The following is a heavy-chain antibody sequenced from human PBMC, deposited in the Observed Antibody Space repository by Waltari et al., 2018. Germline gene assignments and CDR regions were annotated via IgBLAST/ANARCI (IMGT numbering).Heavy chain of an antibody. J-gene: IGHJ5*02. CDR2: IIPIFGTE. CDR3: ARRPYYYDSSRSTWFDP. Sequence: QVQLVQSGAEVKKPGSSVKVSCKASGGTFSSYAISWVRQAPGQGLEWMGGIIPIFGTENYAQKFQGRVTITTDESTSTAYMELSSLRSEDTAVYYCARRPYYYDSSRSTWFDPWGQGTLVTVSS. D-gene: IGHD3-22*01. CDR1: GGTFSSYA. V-gene: IGHV1-69*05.